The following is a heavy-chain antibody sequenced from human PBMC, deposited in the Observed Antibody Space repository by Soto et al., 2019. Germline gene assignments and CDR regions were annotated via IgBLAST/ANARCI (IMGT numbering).Heavy chain of an antibody. CDR3: ARVYGSGSYNNWFDP. J-gene: IGHJ5*02. CDR2: IYYSGST. D-gene: IGHD3-10*01. V-gene: IGHV4-31*03. Sequence: PSETLSLTCTVSGGSISSGGYYWSWIRQHPGKGPEWIGYIYYSGSTYYNPSLKSRVTISVDTSKNQFSLKLSSVTAADTAVYYCARVYGSGSYNNWFDPWGQGTLVTVSS. CDR1: GGSISSGGYY.